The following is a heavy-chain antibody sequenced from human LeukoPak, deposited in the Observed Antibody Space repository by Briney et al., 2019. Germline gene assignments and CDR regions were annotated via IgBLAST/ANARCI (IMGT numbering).Heavy chain of an antibody. J-gene: IGHJ4*02. V-gene: IGHV3-23*01. D-gene: IGHD1-26*01. CDR1: GFTFSSYA. Sequence: GGSLRLSCAASGFTFSSYAMSWVRQAPGKGLEWVSAITDSGGNTYYADSVKGRFTVSRDNSKNTLYLQMNSLRAEDTAVYYCARYVLPGPTRAFDYWGQGSLVTVSS. CDR3: ARYVLPGPTRAFDY. CDR2: ITDSGGNT.